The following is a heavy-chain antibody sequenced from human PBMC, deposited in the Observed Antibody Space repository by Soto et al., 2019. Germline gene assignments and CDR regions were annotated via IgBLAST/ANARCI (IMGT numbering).Heavy chain of an antibody. J-gene: IGHJ6*02. CDR1: GFSLNTGGLG. Sequence: QITLKESGPTLVKPTQTLTLTCTFSGFSLNTGGLGVGWIRQPPGKALEWLALIYWDGDKRYSPSLQSRLSITKDTSNNQVVLTMTNMDPVDTATYYCVHSRCGGDCLRSYSSHYYGMDVWGQGNMVTVSS. CDR2: IYWDGDK. CDR3: VHSRCGGDCLRSYSSHYYGMDV. V-gene: IGHV2-5*02. D-gene: IGHD2-21*02.